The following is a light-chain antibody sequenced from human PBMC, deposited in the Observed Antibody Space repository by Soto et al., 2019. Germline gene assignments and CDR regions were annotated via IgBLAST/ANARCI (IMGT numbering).Light chain of an antibody. Sequence: ERVMTQSPATLSVSPGERATLSCRASHSVGSNLAWYQQKPGQAPRLLIFGASSRATGVPARFSGSGSGTEFTLTINSLQSEDFAVYLCQQYDNLPLTFGTGTKVDI. J-gene: IGKJ3*01. CDR2: GAS. CDR3: QQYDNLPLT. V-gene: IGKV3-15*01. CDR1: HSVGSN.